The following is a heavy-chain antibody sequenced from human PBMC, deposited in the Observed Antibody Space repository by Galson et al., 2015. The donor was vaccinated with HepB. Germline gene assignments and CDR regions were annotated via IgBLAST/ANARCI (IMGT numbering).Heavy chain of an antibody. CDR2: IRGKSHGATA. D-gene: IGHD6-13*01. CDR1: GIAFNNAW. Sequence: SLRLSCAASGIAFNNAWMIWVRQPPGKGLEWIGRIRGKSHGATAEYGTFVKGRFIISRDDSKNTLYLQMNSLKTEDTAVYYCATDLGNTWYSFSYDYWG. V-gene: IGHV3-15*01. J-gene: IGHJ4*01. CDR3: ATDLGNTWYSFSYDY.